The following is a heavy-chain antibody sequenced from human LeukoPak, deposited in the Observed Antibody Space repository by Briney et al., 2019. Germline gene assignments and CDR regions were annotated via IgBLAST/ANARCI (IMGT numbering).Heavy chain of an antibody. V-gene: IGHV4-30-4*01. CDR3: ATVDTAMVLFDY. Sequence: SETLSLTCTVSGDSISTSSYYWSWIRQPPGKGLEWIGYIYYSGSTYYNPSLKSRVTISVDTSKNQFPLKLSSVTAADTAVYYCATVDTAMVLFDYWGQGTLVTVSS. D-gene: IGHD5-18*01. CDR2: IYYSGST. J-gene: IGHJ4*02. CDR1: GDSISTSSYY.